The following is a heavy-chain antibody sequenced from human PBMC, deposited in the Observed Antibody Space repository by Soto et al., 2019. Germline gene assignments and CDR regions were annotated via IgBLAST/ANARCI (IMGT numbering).Heavy chain of an antibody. Sequence: QVQLVQSGAEVKRPGSSVKVSCKASGGTFNTYVVSWVRQAPGQGLEWMGEISPLFGTRRYAQKFQGRVTITADTSMTTVYMDLSSLRPDATAIYYCARARNEGIAAAGTNYSYYYGMNVWGQGTTVTVSS. J-gene: IGHJ6*02. CDR2: ISPLFGTR. D-gene: IGHD6-13*01. CDR3: ARARNEGIAAAGTNYSYYYGMNV. V-gene: IGHV1-69*06. CDR1: GGTFNTYV.